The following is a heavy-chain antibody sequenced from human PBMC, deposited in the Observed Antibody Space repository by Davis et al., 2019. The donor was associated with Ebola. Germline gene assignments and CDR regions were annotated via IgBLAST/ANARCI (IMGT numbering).Heavy chain of an antibody. CDR2: IYPGDSDT. Sequence: GESLKISCKDSEISFSSYWIGWVRQLPGKGLEWMGLIYPGDSDTRYSPSFQGQVTISADKSISTAYLQWSSLKASDTAMYYCARQINSGSRPMDVWGKGTTVTVSS. CDR3: ARQINSGSRPMDV. CDR1: EISFSSYW. D-gene: IGHD1-26*01. V-gene: IGHV5-51*01. J-gene: IGHJ6*04.